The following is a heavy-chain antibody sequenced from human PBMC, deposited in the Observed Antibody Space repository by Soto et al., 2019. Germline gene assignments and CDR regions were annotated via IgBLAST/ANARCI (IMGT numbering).Heavy chain of an antibody. Sequence: GGSLRLSCAASGFTFSNYWMHWVRQAPGKGLVWVSRINSDGSTTSHADSVKGRFTISRDNAKNTLYLQMNSLRAEETAVYYCARLPGYSTGWTPFDFWGQGTQVTVSS. V-gene: IGHV3-74*01. CDR3: ARLPGYSTGWTPFDF. D-gene: IGHD6-19*01. J-gene: IGHJ4*02. CDR1: GFTFSNYW. CDR2: INSDGSTT.